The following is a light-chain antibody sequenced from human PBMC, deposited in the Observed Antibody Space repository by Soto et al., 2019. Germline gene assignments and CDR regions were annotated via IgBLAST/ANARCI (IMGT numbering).Light chain of an antibody. CDR3: QQYGSSLT. Sequence: EIVLTQSPGTLSLPPGERATLSCRASQSVSSSYLAWYQQKPGQAPRLLIYGASSRATGIPDRFSGSGSGTDFTLTISRLEPEDFAVHYCQQYGSSLTFGPGTKVDIK. V-gene: IGKV3-20*01. CDR1: QSVSSSY. CDR2: GAS. J-gene: IGKJ3*01.